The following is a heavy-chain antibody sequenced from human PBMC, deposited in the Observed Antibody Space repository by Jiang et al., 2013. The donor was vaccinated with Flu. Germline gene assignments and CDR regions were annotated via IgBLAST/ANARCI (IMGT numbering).Heavy chain of an antibody. J-gene: IGHJ4*01. D-gene: IGHD6-19*01. CDR2: INSDGSST. V-gene: IGHV3-74*01. CDR3: AMGRQWLVSPFDY. Sequence: GLVWVSRINSDGSSTSYADSVKGRFTISRDNAKNTLYLQMNSLRAEDTAVYYCAMGRQWLVSPFDYWG.